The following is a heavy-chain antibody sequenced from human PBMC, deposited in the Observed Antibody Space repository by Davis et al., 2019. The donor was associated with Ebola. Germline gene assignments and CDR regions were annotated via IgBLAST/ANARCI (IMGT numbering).Heavy chain of an antibody. CDR2: TYFTGST. Sequence: MPSETLSLTCTVSGGSISSGDHYWSWIRQPPGKDLEWIGYTYFTGSTYYNPSLKSRLTISGDTSNNQFSLRLNSVTAADMAVYYCAREFSITINCRHGVWGQGTTVTVSS. D-gene: IGHD3-10*01. V-gene: IGHV4-30-4*01. CDR3: AREFSITINCRHGV. CDR1: GGSISSGDHY. J-gene: IGHJ6*02.